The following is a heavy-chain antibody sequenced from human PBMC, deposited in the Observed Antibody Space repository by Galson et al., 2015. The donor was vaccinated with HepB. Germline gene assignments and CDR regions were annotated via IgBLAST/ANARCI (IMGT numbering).Heavy chain of an antibody. CDR2: ISSSSSYT. D-gene: IGHD3-3*01. CDR1: GFTFSDYY. J-gene: IGHJ5*02. Sequence: SLRLSCATSGFTFSDYYMSWIRQAPGKGLEWVSYISSSSSYTNYADSVKGRFTISRDNAKNSLYLQMNSLRAEDTAVYYCARRLITIFGVVSPRKNRQYNWFDPWGQGTLVTVSS. CDR3: ARRLITIFGVVSPRKNRQYNWFDP. V-gene: IGHV3-11*06.